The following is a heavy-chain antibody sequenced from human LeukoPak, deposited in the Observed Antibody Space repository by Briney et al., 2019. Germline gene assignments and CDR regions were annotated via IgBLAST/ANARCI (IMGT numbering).Heavy chain of an antibody. D-gene: IGHD1-26*01. CDR1: GGSFRGYY. CDR2: INFGGSI. J-gene: IGHJ4*02. V-gene: IGHV4-34*01. Sequence: PSETLSLTCAVYGGSFRGYYWSWIRQPPGKGLEWIGEINFGGSINYTPSLKSRVTISVDTSKNQFSLKLSSVTAADTAVYYCAREELPPHGIDYWGQGTLVTVSS. CDR3: AREELPPHGIDY.